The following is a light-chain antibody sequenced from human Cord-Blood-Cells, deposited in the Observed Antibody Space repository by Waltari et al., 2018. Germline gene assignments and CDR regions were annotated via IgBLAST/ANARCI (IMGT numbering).Light chain of an antibody. J-gene: IGLJ3*02. Sequence: SYELTQPPSVSVSPGQTARITCSGDALPKQYAYWYQQKPGQAPVLVIYKDSERPSGIAERFPGSSSGTTVTLTISGVQAEDEADYYCQSADSSGTYWVFGGGTKLTVL. CDR1: ALPKQY. CDR3: QSADSSGTYWV. CDR2: KDS. V-gene: IGLV3-25*03.